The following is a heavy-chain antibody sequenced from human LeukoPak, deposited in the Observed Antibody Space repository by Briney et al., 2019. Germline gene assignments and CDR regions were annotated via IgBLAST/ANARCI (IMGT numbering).Heavy chain of an antibody. Sequence: SETLSLTCAVYGGSFSGYYWSWIRQPPGKGLEWIGEINHSGSTNYNPSLKSRVTISVDTSKNQFSLKLSSVTAADTAVYYCARAGGDDYGDYGYFDYWGQGTLVTVSS. D-gene: IGHD4-17*01. CDR1: GGSFSGYY. V-gene: IGHV4-34*01. J-gene: IGHJ4*02. CDR2: INHSGST. CDR3: ARAGGDDYGDYGYFDY.